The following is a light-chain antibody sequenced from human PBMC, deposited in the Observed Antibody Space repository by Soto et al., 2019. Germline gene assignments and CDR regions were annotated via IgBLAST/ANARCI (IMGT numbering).Light chain of an antibody. CDR2: DVS. CDR1: SSDVGGYNY. Sequence: QSALTQPASVSGSPGQSITISCTGTSSDVGGYNYVSWSQQHPGKAPKLMIYDVSNRPSGVSNRFSGSKSGNTASLTISGLHAEDEADYYCSSYTSSSTLVVFGGGTMVTVL. CDR3: SSYTSSSTLVV. J-gene: IGLJ2*01. V-gene: IGLV2-14*01.